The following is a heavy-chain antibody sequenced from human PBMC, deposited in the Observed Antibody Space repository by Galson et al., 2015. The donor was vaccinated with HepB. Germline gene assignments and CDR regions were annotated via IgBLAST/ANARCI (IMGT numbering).Heavy chain of an antibody. D-gene: IGHD2-8*01. CDR2: ISSNGGST. V-gene: IGHV3-64D*06. J-gene: IGHJ5*02. CDR1: GFTFRSYA. Sequence: SLRLSCAASGFTFRSYAMHWVRQAPGQGLEYVSAISSNGGSTYYADSVKGRFTISRDNSKNTLYLQMSSLRAEDTAVYYGGKAPWSAPLRNWFGPWCQGTLVTVSS. CDR3: GKAPWSAPLRNWFGP.